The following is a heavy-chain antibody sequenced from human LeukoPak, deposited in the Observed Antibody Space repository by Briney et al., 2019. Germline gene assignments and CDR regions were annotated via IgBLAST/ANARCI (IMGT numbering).Heavy chain of an antibody. CDR3: ARLARYYDSSGYYRDYFDY. Sequence: PSETLSLTCTVSGGSISSYYWSWIRQPPGKGLEWIGYIYYSGSTNYNPSLKSRVTISVDTSKNQFSLKLSSVTAADTAVYYCARLARYYDSSGYYRDYFDYWGQGTLVTVSS. D-gene: IGHD3-22*01. CDR1: GGSISSYY. V-gene: IGHV4-59*08. CDR2: IYYSGST. J-gene: IGHJ4*02.